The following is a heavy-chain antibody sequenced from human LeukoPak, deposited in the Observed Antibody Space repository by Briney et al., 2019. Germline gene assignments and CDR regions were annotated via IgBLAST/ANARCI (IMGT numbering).Heavy chain of an antibody. CDR1: GGSISSHY. CDR3: AGTKHPRGSGVPKEVSSLGSHWFDP. V-gene: IGHV4-59*11. CDR2: IYYSGST. D-gene: IGHD2-15*01. Sequence: SETLSLTCSVSGGSISSHYWSWIRQPPGKGLEWIGYIYYSGSTNYNPSLKSRVTLSVDTSKNHFSLRLSSVTAADTAVYYCAGTKHPRGSGVPKEVSSLGSHWFDPWGQGTLVTVSS. J-gene: IGHJ5*02.